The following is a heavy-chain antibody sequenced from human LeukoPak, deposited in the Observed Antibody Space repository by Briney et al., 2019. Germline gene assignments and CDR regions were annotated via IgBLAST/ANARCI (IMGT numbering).Heavy chain of an antibody. J-gene: IGHJ4*02. CDR3: ARGRRDGYNFWYY. Sequence: ASVKVSCKASGYTFTGYYMHWVRQAPGQGLEWMGWINPNSGGTNYAQKFQGRVAMTRDTSISTAYMELSRLRSDDTAVYYCARGRRDGYNFWYYWGQGTLVTVSS. D-gene: IGHD5-24*01. V-gene: IGHV1-2*02. CDR2: INPNSGGT. CDR1: GYTFTGYY.